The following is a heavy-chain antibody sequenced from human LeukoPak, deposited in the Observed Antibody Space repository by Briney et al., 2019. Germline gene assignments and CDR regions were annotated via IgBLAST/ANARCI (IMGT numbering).Heavy chain of an antibody. CDR3: ARGGGCSSTSCPPPVIDY. V-gene: IGHV3-48*01. Sequence: GGSLRLSCAASGFTFSSYGMHWVRQAPGKGLEWVSYISSSSSTIYYADSVKGRFTISRDNAKNSLYLQVNSLRAEDTAVYYCARGGGCSSTSCPPPVIDYWGQGTLVTVSS. CDR1: GFTFSSYG. D-gene: IGHD2-2*01. CDR2: ISSSSSTI. J-gene: IGHJ4*02.